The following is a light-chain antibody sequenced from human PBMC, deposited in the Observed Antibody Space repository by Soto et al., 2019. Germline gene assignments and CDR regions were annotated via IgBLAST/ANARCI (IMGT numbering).Light chain of an antibody. CDR3: AAWDDSLQAWV. V-gene: IGLV1-44*01. Sequence: QSVLTQPPSASGTPGQRVTISCSGSNSNIGRHTVNWYQQLPGTAHKLLIYTDNQRPSGVPDRFSDSKSGTSASMAISGLQSEDEAEYYCAAWDDSLQAWVFGGGTKLTFL. CDR2: TDN. J-gene: IGLJ3*02. CDR1: NSNIGRHT.